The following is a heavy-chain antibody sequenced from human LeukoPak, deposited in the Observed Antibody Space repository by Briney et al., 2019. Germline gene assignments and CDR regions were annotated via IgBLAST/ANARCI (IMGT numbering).Heavy chain of an antibody. D-gene: IGHD3-22*01. Sequence: SETLSLTCTVSGGSISSYYWGWIRQPPGKGLEWIGSIYYSGSTYYNPSLKSRVTISVDTSKNQFSLKLSSVTAADTAVYYCARHVYYDSSGYRVGDYFDYWGQGTLVTVSS. J-gene: IGHJ4*02. CDR3: ARHVYYDSSGYRVGDYFDY. V-gene: IGHV4-39*01. CDR1: GGSISSYY. CDR2: IYYSGST.